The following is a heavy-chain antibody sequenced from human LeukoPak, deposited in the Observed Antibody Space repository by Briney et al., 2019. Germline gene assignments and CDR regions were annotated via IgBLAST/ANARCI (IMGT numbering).Heavy chain of an antibody. V-gene: IGHV1-3*01. CDR1: GYTFTSYA. Sequence: GASVKVSCKASGYTFTSYAMHWVRQAPGQRLEWMGWINAGNGSTKYSQKFQGRVTITRDTSASTAYMELSSLRSEDTAVYYCATHHPEGGSGYSDQSPFDYWGQGTLVTVSS. CDR3: ATHHPEGGSGYSDQSPFDY. CDR2: INAGNGST. D-gene: IGHD3-22*01. J-gene: IGHJ4*02.